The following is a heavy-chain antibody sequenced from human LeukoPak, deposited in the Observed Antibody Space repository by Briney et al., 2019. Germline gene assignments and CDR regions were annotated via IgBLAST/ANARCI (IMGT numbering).Heavy chain of an antibody. CDR3: ARVTTFRFDP. D-gene: IGHD4-11*01. V-gene: IGHV4-30-2*01. Sequence: SETPSLTCAVSGGSISSGGYSWSWIRQPPGKGLEWIGYIYHSGSTYYNPSLKSRVTISVDRSKNQFSLKLSSVTAADTAVYYCARVTTFRFDPWGQGTLVTVSS. CDR1: GGSISSGGYS. CDR2: IYHSGST. J-gene: IGHJ5*02.